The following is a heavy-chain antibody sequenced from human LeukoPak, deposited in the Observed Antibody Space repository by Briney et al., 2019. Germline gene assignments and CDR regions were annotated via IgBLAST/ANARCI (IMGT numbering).Heavy chain of an antibody. CDR1: GYTLTALS. D-gene: IGHD3-22*01. CDR3: ATVRYYDTPGDSDYFDY. V-gene: IGHV1-24*01. CDR2: FDPDTVET. J-gene: IGHJ4*02. Sequence: GASVKVSCRVSGYTLTALSMHWVRQAPGKGLEWMGGFDPDTVETIYAQKFQGRVTMTEDTFTDTAYMDLSSLRSEDTAVYYCATVRYYDTPGDSDYFDYWGQGTLVTVSS.